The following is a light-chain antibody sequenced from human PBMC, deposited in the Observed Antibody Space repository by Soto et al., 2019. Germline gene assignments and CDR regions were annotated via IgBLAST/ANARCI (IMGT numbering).Light chain of an antibody. J-gene: IGKJ4*01. CDR1: QGISNF. CDR3: QQLESYPST. Sequence: IQLTQSPSSLSASVGDRVTITCRASQGISNFLAWYKQKPVKAPKLLIYAESTLQSRVPSKFSGSGSRTDFTLTISSPQHEDFATYNCQQLESYPSTFGGGNKVEIK. CDR2: AES. V-gene: IGKV1-9*01.